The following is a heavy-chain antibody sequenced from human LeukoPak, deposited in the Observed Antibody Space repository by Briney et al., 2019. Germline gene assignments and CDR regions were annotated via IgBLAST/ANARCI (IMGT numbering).Heavy chain of an antibody. CDR2: ISSSSSYI. Sequence: KSGGSLRLSCAASGFTFSSYSMNWVRQAPGKGLEWVSSISSSSSYIYYADSVKGRFTISRDNAKNSLYLQMNSLRAEDTAVYYCARGSRSPESFDIWGQGTMVTVSS. J-gene: IGHJ3*02. D-gene: IGHD1-26*01. V-gene: IGHV3-21*01. CDR1: GFTFSSYS. CDR3: ARGSRSPESFDI.